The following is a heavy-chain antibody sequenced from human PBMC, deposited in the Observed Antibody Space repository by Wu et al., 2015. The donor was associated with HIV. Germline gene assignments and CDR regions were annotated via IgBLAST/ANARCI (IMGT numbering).Heavy chain of an antibody. CDR2: IIPMFGAA. V-gene: IGHV1-69*12. J-gene: IGHJ6*03. D-gene: IGHD2-2*02. CDR3: ARGGVVVPAAIGNYYYYYYMDV. CDR1: GGSFSSYA. Sequence: QVQLVQSGAEVKKPGSSVKVSCKASGGSFSSYAISWVRQAPGQGLQWMGGIIPMFGAANYAQKFQGRVTITADESTSTAYMELSSLRSEDTAVYYCARGGVVVPAAIGNYYYYYYMDVVGTKGPRSPSP.